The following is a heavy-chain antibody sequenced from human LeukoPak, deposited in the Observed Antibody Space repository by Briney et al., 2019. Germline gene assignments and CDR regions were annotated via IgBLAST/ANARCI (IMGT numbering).Heavy chain of an antibody. J-gene: IGHJ4*02. CDR1: GLTFSSYS. D-gene: IGHD5-12*01. CDR2: SSSSSSYI. Sequence: GGSLRLSCAASGLTFSSYSMNWVRQAPGKELEWVSSSSSSSSYIYYADSVKGRFTISRDNAKNSLYLQMNSLRAEDTAVYYCARDFEVDIVATTTLDYWGQGTLVTVSS. CDR3: ARDFEVDIVATTTLDY. V-gene: IGHV3-21*01.